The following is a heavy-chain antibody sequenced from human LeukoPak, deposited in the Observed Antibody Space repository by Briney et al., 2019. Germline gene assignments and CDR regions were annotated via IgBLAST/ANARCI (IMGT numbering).Heavy chain of an antibody. Sequence: PGGSLRLSCAASGFIFSTYWMHWVRQAPGKGLVWVSRINSDGSSTKYADSVKGRFTISRDNAKNTLYLQMNSLSAEDTAVYYCTRATSGAFDIWGQGTMVTVS. CDR1: GFIFSTYW. V-gene: IGHV3-74*01. D-gene: IGHD7-27*01. J-gene: IGHJ3*02. CDR3: TRATSGAFDI. CDR2: INSDGSST.